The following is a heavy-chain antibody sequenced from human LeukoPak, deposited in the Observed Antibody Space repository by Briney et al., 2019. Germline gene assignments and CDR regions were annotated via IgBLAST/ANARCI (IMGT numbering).Heavy chain of an antibody. CDR3: ARGLAPHLLWFGELLWGPKANYFDY. D-gene: IGHD3-10*01. V-gene: IGHV1-2*02. CDR1: GYTFTGYY. CDR2: INPNSGGT. Sequence: ASVKVSCKASGYTFTGYYMHWVRQAPGQGLEWMGWINPNSGGTNYAQKFQGRVTMARDTSISTAYMELSSLRSEDTAVYYCARGLAPHLLWFGELLWGPKANYFDYWGQGTLVTVSS. J-gene: IGHJ4*02.